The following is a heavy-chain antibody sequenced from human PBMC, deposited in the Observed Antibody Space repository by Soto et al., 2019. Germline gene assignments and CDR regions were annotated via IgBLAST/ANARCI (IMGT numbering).Heavy chain of an antibody. D-gene: IGHD3-16*01. CDR1: GYTYTSYA. J-gene: IGHJ5*02. V-gene: IGHV1-3*01. CDR2: INAGNGNT. Sequence: GASVKVSCKASGYTYTSYAMHWVRQAPGKRLEWMGWINAGNGNTKYSQKFQGRVTITRDTSASTAYMELSSLRSEDTAVYYCARGYGGPIGWFDPWGQGTLVTVSS. CDR3: ARGYGGPIGWFDP.